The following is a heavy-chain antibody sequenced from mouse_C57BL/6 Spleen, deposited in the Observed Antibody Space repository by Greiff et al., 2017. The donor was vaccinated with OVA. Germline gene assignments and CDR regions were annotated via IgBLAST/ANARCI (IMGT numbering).Heavy chain of an antibody. J-gene: IGHJ4*01. D-gene: IGHD2-4*01. CDR1: GFTFSDYG. CDR3: ARRGDYDVAGYYYAMDY. V-gene: IGHV5-15*01. CDR2: ISNLAYSI. Sequence: EVQRVESGGGLVQPGGSLKLSCAASGFTFSDYGMAWVRQAPRKGPEWVAFISNLAYSIYYADTVTGRFTIARENAKNTLYLEMSSLRSEDTAMYYCARRGDYDVAGYYYAMDYWGQGTSVTVSS.